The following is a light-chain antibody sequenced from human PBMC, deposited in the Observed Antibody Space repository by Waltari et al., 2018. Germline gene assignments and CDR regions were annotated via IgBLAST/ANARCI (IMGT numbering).Light chain of an antibody. V-gene: IGKV1-39*01. CDR1: QNIRTY. CDR2: AAS. Sequence: QMTQSPSSLSASVGDTVTISCRASQNIRTYLNWYQQKPGRAPRILIYAASSLHSGVPSRFSGSGSGTDFTLTISSLQPEDFATYYCQQTVTTPPEFTFGLGTKLQIK. CDR3: QQTVTTPPEFT. J-gene: IGKJ2*01.